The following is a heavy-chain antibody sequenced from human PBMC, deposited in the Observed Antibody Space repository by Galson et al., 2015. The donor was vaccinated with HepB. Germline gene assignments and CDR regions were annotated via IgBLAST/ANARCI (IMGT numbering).Heavy chain of an antibody. V-gene: IGHV1-69*13. CDR3: ARGAMVRGVYYYGMDV. J-gene: IGHJ6*02. CDR2: IIPIFGTA. CDR1: GGAFSSYA. Sequence: SVKVSCKASGGAFSSYAISWVRQAPGQGLEWMGGIIPIFGTANYAQKFQGRVTITADESTSTAYMELSSLRSEDTAVYYCARGAMVRGVYYYGMDVWGQGTTVTVSS. D-gene: IGHD3-10*01.